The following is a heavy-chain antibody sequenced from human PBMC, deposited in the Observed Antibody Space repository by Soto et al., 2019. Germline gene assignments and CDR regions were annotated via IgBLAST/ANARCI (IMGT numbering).Heavy chain of an antibody. CDR1: GGSFSGYY. D-gene: IGHD3-10*01. J-gene: IGHJ4*02. CDR2: INHSGST. V-gene: IGHV4-34*01. CDR3: ARVQSGRGFGELPNQQEYYFDY. Sequence: SETLSLTCAVYGGSFSGYYWSWIRQPPGKGLEWIGEINHSGSTNYNPSLKSRVTISVDTSKNQFSLKLSSVTAADTAVYYCARVQSGRGFGELPNQQEYYFDYWGQGTLVTVSS.